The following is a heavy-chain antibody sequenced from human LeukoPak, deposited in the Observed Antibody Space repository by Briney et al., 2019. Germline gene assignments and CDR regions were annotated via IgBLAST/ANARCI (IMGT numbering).Heavy chain of an antibody. CDR3: ARGNYDGNLGHFDY. CDR2: ITNSGGSI. Sequence: PGGSLRLSCAASGFTFGTFGMNWVRQAPGKGLEWVSYITNSGGSIYYADSVRGRFTISRDNAKNSLYLQMNRMRVEDTAVYYCARGNYDGNLGHFDYWGQGTLVAVSS. D-gene: IGHD4-23*01. J-gene: IGHJ4*02. CDR1: GFTFGTFG. V-gene: IGHV3-48*04.